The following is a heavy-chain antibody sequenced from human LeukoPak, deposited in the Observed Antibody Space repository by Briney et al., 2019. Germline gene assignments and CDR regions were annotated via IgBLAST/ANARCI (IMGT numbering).Heavy chain of an antibody. Sequence: ASVKVSCKASGYTFTGHYMHWVRQAPGQGLEWMGWINPNSGGTNYAQKFQGRVTMTRDTSISTAYMELSRLRSDDTAVYYCARDGSSSWYQGAFDIWGQGTMVTVSS. CDR2: INPNSGGT. CDR3: ARDGSSSWYQGAFDI. CDR1: GYTFTGHY. D-gene: IGHD6-13*01. V-gene: IGHV1-2*02. J-gene: IGHJ3*02.